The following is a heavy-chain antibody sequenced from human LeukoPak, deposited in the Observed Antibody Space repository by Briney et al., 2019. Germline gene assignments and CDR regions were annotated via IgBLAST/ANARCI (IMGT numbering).Heavy chain of an antibody. CDR2: IYYSGST. CDR3: ARGSTSFAGFDY. V-gene: IGHV4-30-4*01. Sequence: SETLSLTCTVSGGSISSGDYYWSWIRQPPGTGLEWIGYIYYSGSTYYNPSLKSRVTISVDTSKNQFSLKLSSVTAADTAVYYCARGSTSFAGFDYWGQGTLGTVSS. J-gene: IGHJ4*02. CDR1: GGSISSGDYY. D-gene: IGHD2-2*01.